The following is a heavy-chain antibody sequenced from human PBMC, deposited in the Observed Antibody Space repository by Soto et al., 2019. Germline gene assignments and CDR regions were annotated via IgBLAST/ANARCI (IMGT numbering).Heavy chain of an antibody. Sequence: QVHLEQWGAGLLKPSETLSLSCGVSGGSFSENYWTWFRQPPGKGLEWIGEISPSGTTKYVPSLKSRVTISKDTSKYQFSLKVTSVTAADTAVYFCATLFCFGTQPEIWGQGTLVTVSS. D-gene: IGHD3-10*01. J-gene: IGHJ1*01. V-gene: IGHV4-34*01. CDR2: ISPSGTT. CDR1: GGSFSENY. CDR3: ATLFCFGTQPEI.